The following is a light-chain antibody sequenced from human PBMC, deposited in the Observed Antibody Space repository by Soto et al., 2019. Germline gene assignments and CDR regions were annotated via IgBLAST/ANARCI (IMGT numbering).Light chain of an antibody. CDR2: KTS. Sequence: IQMTQSPSTLSASVGDTVPIACRATESIYIWLAWYKQIPGKAPQLLIYKTSTLQSGVPSRFSGSGSGAEYTLTISSLQPDDFATYYCQEYNTNSRTFGQGTRVENK. V-gene: IGKV1-5*03. J-gene: IGKJ1*01. CDR1: ESIYIW. CDR3: QEYNTNSRT.